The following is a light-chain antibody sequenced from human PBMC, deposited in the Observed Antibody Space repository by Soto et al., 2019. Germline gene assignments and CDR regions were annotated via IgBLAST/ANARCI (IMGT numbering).Light chain of an antibody. CDR3: QKYNSALFT. CDR2: GAS. V-gene: IGKV1-27*01. J-gene: IGKJ3*01. CDR1: QGIVNY. Sequence: DIQMTQSPSSLSASVGDRVTITCRASQGIVNYLAWYQHKPGKVPKLLIYGASTLQSGVPSRFSGGGSGTEFTLTISSLQPEDVATYYCQKYNSALFTFGPGTKVDSK.